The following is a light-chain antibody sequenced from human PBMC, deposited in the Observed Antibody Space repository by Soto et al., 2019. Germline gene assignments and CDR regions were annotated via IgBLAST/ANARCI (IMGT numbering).Light chain of an antibody. J-gene: IGKJ4*01. Sequence: DIVLTQSPATLSLSPGERATLSCRASQSVSSYLAWYQQKPGQAPRLLIYDASNRATGIPARFSGSGSGTDFTLTISSLEPEDFAVYYCQQRRNWQLTFGGGTKVEIK. V-gene: IGKV3-11*01. CDR2: DAS. CDR1: QSVSSY. CDR3: QQRRNWQLT.